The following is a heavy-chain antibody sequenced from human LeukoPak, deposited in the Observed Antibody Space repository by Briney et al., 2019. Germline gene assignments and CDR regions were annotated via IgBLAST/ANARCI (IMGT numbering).Heavy chain of an antibody. CDR3: AKGPESSGRPRGGFDY. V-gene: IGHV3-23*01. Sequence: GGSLRLSCAASGFTFSSYAMSWVRQAPGKGLEWVSAVSGSGGSTYYPDSVKGRFTVSRDNSKNTVYLQMNSLRAEDTAVYYCAKGPESSGRPRGGFDYWGQGTLVTVSS. D-gene: IGHD6-19*01. CDR2: VSGSGGST. J-gene: IGHJ4*02. CDR1: GFTFSSYA.